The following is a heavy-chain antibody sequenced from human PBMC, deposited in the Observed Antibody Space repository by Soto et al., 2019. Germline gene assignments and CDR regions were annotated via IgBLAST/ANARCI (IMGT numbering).Heavy chain of an antibody. D-gene: IGHD3-3*01. CDR3: ARPGIDDFWSGSREDDAFDI. J-gene: IGHJ3*02. CDR1: GGSISSSSYY. V-gene: IGHV4-39*01. CDR2: IYYSGST. Sequence: SETLSLTCTVSGGSISSSSYYWGWIRQPPGKGLEWIGSIYYSGSTYYNPSLKSRVTISVDTSKNQFSLKLSSVTAADTAVYYCARPGIDDFWSGSREDDAFDIWGQGTMVTVSS.